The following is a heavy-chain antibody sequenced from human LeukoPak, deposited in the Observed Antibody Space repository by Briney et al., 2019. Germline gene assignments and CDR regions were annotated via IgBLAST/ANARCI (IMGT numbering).Heavy chain of an antibody. V-gene: IGHV1-69*05. D-gene: IGHD3-3*01. CDR1: GGTFSSYA. J-gene: IGHJ6*03. Sequence: SVKVSCKASGGTFSSYAISWVRQAPGQGLEWMGGIIPIFGTANYAQKFQGRVTITTDESTSTAYMELSSLRSEDTAVYYCARGRFLEWLYQLDPENRYYYYMDVWGKGTTVTVSS. CDR2: IIPIFGTA. CDR3: ARGRFLEWLYQLDPENRYYYYMDV.